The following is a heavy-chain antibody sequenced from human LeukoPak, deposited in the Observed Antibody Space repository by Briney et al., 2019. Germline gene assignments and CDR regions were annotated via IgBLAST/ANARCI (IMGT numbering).Heavy chain of an antibody. V-gene: IGHV3-23*01. CDR3: AKDRRYSYGPLDY. J-gene: IGHJ4*02. CDR1: GFTFSSYN. CDR2: ISGSGGST. Sequence: PGGSLRLSCAASGFTFSSYNMNWVRQAPGKGLEWVSGISGSGGSTNFADSVKGRFTISRDNSKNTLYLQMNSLRAEDTAVYYCAKDRRYSYGPLDYWGQGTLVTVSS. D-gene: IGHD5-18*01.